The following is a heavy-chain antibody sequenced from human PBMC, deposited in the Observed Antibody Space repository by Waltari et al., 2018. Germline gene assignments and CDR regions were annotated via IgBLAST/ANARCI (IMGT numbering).Heavy chain of an antibody. CDR3: VREVGYTNSAT. CDR1: GLNLSDNT. V-gene: IGHV3-23*01. Sequence: LESGRASVQPGGSLRLSCSASGLNLSDNTMRWVREPPGKGLEWVSSLSNGNDVSYQSDCVKSRFTTSRDNAGNSIYLQMSGLRSEDTAIYYCVREVGYTNSATWGQGTLVNVSP. J-gene: IGHJ4*02. D-gene: IGHD4-4*01. CDR2: LSNGNDVS.